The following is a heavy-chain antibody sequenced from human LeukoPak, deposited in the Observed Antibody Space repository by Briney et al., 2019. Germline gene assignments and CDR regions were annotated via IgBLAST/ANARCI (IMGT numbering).Heavy chain of an antibody. J-gene: IGHJ4*02. D-gene: IGHD2-2*01. Sequence: PGGSLRLSCAASGFTFHNYGMHWVRQAPGKGLEWVAVISYDGSNKYYADSVKGRFTISRDNSKNTLYLQMNSLRAEDTAVYYCAKVLLRYCSTNSCYMFDHWGQGTLVTVSS. CDR2: ISYDGSNK. V-gene: IGHV3-30*18. CDR1: GFTFHNYG. CDR3: AKVLLRYCSTNSCYMFDH.